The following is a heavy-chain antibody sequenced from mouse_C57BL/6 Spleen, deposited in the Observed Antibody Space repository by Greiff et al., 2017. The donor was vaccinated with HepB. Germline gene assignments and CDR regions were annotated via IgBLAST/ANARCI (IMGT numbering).Heavy chain of an antibody. CDR3: ARKVPSWYFDV. J-gene: IGHJ1*03. CDR2: IDPSDSYT. V-gene: IGHV1-50*01. Sequence: QVHVKQPGAELVKPGASVKLSCKASGYTFTSYWMQWVKQRPGQGLEWIGEIDPSDSYTNYNQKFKGKATLTVDTSSSTAYMQLSSLTSEDSAVYYCARKVPSWYFDVWGTGTTVTVSS. CDR1: GYTFTSYW. D-gene: IGHD1-3*01.